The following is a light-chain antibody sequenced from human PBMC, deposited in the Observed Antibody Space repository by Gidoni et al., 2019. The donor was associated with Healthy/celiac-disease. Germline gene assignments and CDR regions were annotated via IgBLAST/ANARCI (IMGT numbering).Light chain of an antibody. CDR3: QQYGSAFT. V-gene: IGKV3-20*01. Sequence: EIVLTQSPGTLSLSPGERATLSCRASQSVSSSYLAWYQQKPGQAPRLLIYGASSRATGIPDRFRGSGSGTDFTLTISRLEPEDFAVYYCQQYGSAFTFGPGTKVEIK. J-gene: IGKJ3*01. CDR1: QSVSSSY. CDR2: GAS.